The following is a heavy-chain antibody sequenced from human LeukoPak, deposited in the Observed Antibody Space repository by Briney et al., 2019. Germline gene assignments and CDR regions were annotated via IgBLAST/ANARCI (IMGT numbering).Heavy chain of an antibody. V-gene: IGHV5-10-1*01. CDR2: IDPTDSYT. D-gene: IGHD3-10*01. Sequence: GESLKISCKASGYTFTSYWISWVRQMPGKGLEGMGMIDPTDSYTNYSPSFQGHVTISADKSISTAYLQWSSLKTSDTAMYYCARTAQDFYDSGSPDYWGQGTLVTVSS. CDR1: GYTFTSYW. CDR3: ARTAQDFYDSGSPDY. J-gene: IGHJ4*02.